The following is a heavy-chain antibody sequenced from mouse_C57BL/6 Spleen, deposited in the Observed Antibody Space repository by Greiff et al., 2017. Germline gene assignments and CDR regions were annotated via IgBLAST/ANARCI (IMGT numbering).Heavy chain of an antibody. V-gene: IGHV1-69*01. D-gene: IGHD1-1*01. CDR1: GYTFTSYW. Sequence: QVQLQQPGAELVMPGASVKLSCKASGYTFTSYWMHWVKQRPGQGLEWIGEIDPSDSYTNYNQKFKGKSTLTVDKSSSTAYMQLSSLTSEDSAVYYCARWASYYGSSDGYFDVWGTGTTVTVSS. CDR3: ARWASYYGSSDGYFDV. J-gene: IGHJ1*03. CDR2: IDPSDSYT.